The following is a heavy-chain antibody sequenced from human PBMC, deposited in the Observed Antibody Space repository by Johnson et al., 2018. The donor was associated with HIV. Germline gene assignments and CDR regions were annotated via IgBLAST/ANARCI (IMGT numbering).Heavy chain of an antibody. J-gene: IGHJ3*02. V-gene: IGHV3-33*08. CDR2: IWYDGSNK. D-gene: IGHD3-3*01. CDR1: GFSFSTYA. CDR3: AREGGYDFWSGYGPEKRYAFDI. Sequence: QVQLVESGGGVVQPGRSLRLSCAASGFSFSTYAMHWVRQAPGKGLEWVALIWYDGSNKNYADSVKGRFTISRDNSKNTMSLQMNSLRAEDTAVYYCAREGGYDFWSGYGPEKRYAFDIWGQGTMVTVSS.